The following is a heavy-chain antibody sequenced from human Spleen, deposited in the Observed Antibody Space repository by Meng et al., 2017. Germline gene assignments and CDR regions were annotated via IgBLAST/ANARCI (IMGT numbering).Heavy chain of an antibody. CDR3: ARDYDFWSGPIY. Sequence: QVELVQSGAEVKKPGASVKVSCKASGYTFTSYAMHWVRQAPGQRLEWMGWINAGNGNTKYSQKFQGRVTITRDTSASTAYMELSSLRSEDTALYYCARDYDFWSGPIYWGQGTLVTVSS. CDR2: INAGNGNT. D-gene: IGHD3-3*01. J-gene: IGHJ4*02. CDR1: GYTFTSYA. V-gene: IGHV1-3*01.